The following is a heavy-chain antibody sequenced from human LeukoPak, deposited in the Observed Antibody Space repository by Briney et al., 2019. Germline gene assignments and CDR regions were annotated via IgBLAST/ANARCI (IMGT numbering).Heavy chain of an antibody. V-gene: IGHV5-51*01. CDR2: IYPGDSDT. CDR1: GYSFTSYW. CDR3: ARSGYCSSTSCLGDWFDP. D-gene: IGHD2-2*01. Sequence: GESLKISCKGSGYSFTSYWIGWVRQMPGKGLEWMGIIYPGDSDTRYSPSFQGQVTISADKSISTAYLQWSSLKASDTAMYYCARSGYCSSTSCLGDWFDPWGQGTLVTVSS. J-gene: IGHJ5*02.